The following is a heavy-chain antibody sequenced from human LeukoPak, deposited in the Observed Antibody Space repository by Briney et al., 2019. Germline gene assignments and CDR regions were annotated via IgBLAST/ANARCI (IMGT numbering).Heavy chain of an antibody. Sequence: ASVKVSCKASGYTLTSYDINWVRQATGQGLEWMGWMNPNSGNTGYAQKFQGRVTMTRNTSIGTAYMELSSLRSEDTAVYYCARPGYSSGWYTTYYYYYGMDVWGQGTTVTVSS. J-gene: IGHJ6*02. CDR3: ARPGYSSGWYTTYYYYYGMDV. CDR2: MNPNSGNT. V-gene: IGHV1-8*01. D-gene: IGHD6-19*01. CDR1: GYTLTSYD.